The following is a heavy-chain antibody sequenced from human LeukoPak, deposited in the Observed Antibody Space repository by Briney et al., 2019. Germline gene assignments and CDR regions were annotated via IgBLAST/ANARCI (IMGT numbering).Heavy chain of an antibody. J-gene: IGHJ4*02. V-gene: IGHV4-39*01. CDR2: IYYSGST. D-gene: IGHD3-22*01. Sequence: PSETLSLTCTVSGGSISSSSYYWGWIRQPPGQGLEWIGSIYYSGSTYYNPSLKSRVTISVDTSKNQFSLKLSSVTAADTAVYYCARVSRNYYDSSGYYYSTLNYFDYWGQGTLVTVSS. CDR1: GGSISSSSYY. CDR3: ARVSRNYYDSSGYYYSTLNYFDY.